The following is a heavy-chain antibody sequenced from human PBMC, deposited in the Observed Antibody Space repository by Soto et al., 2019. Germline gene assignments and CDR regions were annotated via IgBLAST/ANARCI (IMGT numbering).Heavy chain of an antibody. CDR1: GGSFYSYV. D-gene: IGHD3-10*01. CDR2: IIPLFNTP. V-gene: IGHV1-69*01. Sequence: QVQLEQSGAEVKMPGSSVRLSCKASGGSFYSYVFFWVRQAPGQGLEYMGGIIPLFNTPSYSQKSLGRATIAADGSTHTPPLDLNTLTSEDTALYFCATIGRDGDGFDSFVQYGGQGSLVTVSS. CDR3: ATIGRDGDGFDSFVQY. J-gene: IGHJ4*02.